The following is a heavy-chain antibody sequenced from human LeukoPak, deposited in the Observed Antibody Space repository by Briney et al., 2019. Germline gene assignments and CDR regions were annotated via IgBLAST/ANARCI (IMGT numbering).Heavy chain of an antibody. CDR1: GFTFSTYA. Sequence: GSLRLSSAASGFTFSTYAMSWVRQAPEKGLEWVSTISGSGGSTYYADSVKGRFTISRDNSKNTLYLKMNSLRAEDTAVYYCALQFIAVAGKFDHWGQGTLVTVSS. V-gene: IGHV3-23*01. D-gene: IGHD6-19*01. J-gene: IGHJ4*02. CDR3: ALQFIAVAGKFDH. CDR2: ISGSGGST.